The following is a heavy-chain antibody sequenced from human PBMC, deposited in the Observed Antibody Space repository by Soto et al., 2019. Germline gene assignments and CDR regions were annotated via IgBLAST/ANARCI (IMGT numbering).Heavy chain of an antibody. CDR1: GFTFRNAW. D-gene: IGHD3-10*01. CDR3: TTHGSGSYAYYFDS. J-gene: IGHJ4*01. Sequence: EVQLVESGGGLVKPGGSLRLSCEASGFTFRNAWMSWVRQAPGRGLEWVGRITGNTDGDSTDYAAHVKGRFTSSRHDSTNTLYLQINSLNTEDTGIYYCTTHGSGSYAYYFDSWGHGTLVTVSS. CDR2: ITGNTDGDST. V-gene: IGHV3-15*01.